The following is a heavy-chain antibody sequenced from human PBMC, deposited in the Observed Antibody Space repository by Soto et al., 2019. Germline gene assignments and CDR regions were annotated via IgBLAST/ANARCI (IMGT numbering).Heavy chain of an antibody. CDR3: ARGDWPTQMDV. J-gene: IGHJ6*02. Sequence: QVQLQESGPGLVKPSQTLSLTCTVSGGSISGGNYYWSWIRQPPGQGLEWIGYIYFSGSTYYNPSLKSRVIITVATSKNQFSLRLSSVTAADTAVYYCARGDWPTQMDVWGQGTTVTVSS. D-gene: IGHD2-21*01. CDR1: GGSISGGNYY. V-gene: IGHV4-31*03. CDR2: IYFSGST.